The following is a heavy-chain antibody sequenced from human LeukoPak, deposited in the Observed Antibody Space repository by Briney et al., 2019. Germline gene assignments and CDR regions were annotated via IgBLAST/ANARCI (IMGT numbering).Heavy chain of an antibody. V-gene: IGHV3-21*01. Sequence: PGGSLRLSCAASEFTFSSYSMYWVRQAPGKGLEWVSSISSSTAYIFYADSVKGRFTISRDNAKKSLYLQMNSLRAEDTSVYYCAKGVGGSANYYYMDVWGKGTTVTVSS. D-gene: IGHD3-10*01. J-gene: IGHJ6*03. CDR3: AKGVGGSANYYYMDV. CDR2: ISSSTAYI. CDR1: EFTFSSYS.